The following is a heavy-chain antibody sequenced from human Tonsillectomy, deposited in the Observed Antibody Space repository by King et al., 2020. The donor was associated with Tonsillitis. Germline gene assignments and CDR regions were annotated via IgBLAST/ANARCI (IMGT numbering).Heavy chain of an antibody. J-gene: IGHJ3*02. CDR2: ISAYNGNT. V-gene: IGHV1-18*04. D-gene: IGHD3-22*01. CDR3: ARATYITTVVIDDAFDI. Sequence: VQLVESGAEVKKPGASVKVSCKASGYTFINYGITWVRQAPGQGLEWMGWISAYNGNTNYAQKVQGRITVTTDTSRTTAYMELRSLRSDDTAVYYCARATYITTVVIDDAFDIWGQGTMVTVSS. CDR1: GYTFINYG.